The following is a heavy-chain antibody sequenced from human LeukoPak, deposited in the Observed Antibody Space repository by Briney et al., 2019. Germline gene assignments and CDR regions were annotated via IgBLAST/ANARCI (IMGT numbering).Heavy chain of an antibody. CDR1: GFTFSSYA. CDR2: ISCSGGST. Sequence: GGSLRLSCAASGFTFSSYAMSWVRQAPGKGVEWVSAISCSGGSTYYADSVKGRFTISRDNSKNTLYLQMNSLRAEDTAVYYCAKRDRRSPIPGFDYWGQGTLVTVSS. J-gene: IGHJ4*02. CDR3: AKRDRRSPIPGFDY. D-gene: IGHD2-2*01. V-gene: IGHV3-23*01.